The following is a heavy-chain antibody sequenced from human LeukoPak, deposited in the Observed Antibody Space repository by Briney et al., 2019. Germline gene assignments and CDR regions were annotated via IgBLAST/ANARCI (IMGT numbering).Heavy chain of an antibody. D-gene: IGHD6-6*01. CDR1: GFTFSSYA. Sequence: GRSLRLSCAASGFTFSSYAMSWVRQAPGKGLEWVSAISGSGGSTYYADSVKGRFTISRDNSKNTLYLQMNSLRAEDTAVYYCAKGGYSSSSPFDYWGQGTLVTVSS. CDR2: ISGSGGST. J-gene: IGHJ4*02. CDR3: AKGGYSSSSPFDY. V-gene: IGHV3-23*01.